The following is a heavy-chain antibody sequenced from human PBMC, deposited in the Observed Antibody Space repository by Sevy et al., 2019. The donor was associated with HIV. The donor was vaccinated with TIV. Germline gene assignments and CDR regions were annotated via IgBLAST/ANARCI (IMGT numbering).Heavy chain of an antibody. CDR3: ARGVVSHTGTVASDY. CDR1: GFTFSSYG. CDR2: MSSTTTYI. J-gene: IGHJ4*02. Sequence: GGSLRLSCAASGFTFSSYGMHWVRQAPGKGLEWVSSMSSTTTYISYADSVKGRFTISRDNAENSVYLQMNSLRAEDTAMYYCARGVVSHTGTVASDYWGQGTLVTVSS. V-gene: IGHV3-21*01. D-gene: IGHD4-4*01.